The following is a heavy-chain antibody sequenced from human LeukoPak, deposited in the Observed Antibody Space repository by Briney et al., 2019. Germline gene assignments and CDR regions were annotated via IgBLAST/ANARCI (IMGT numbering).Heavy chain of an antibody. CDR1: GFMFSTYN. CDR3: ARGSTTVVPYFDY. D-gene: IGHD4-23*01. Sequence: GGSLRLSCAASGFMFSTYNMNWVRQAPGKGLEWVSSISSSSSYIYYADSVKGRFTISRDNAKNSLFLQMSSLRAEDTAVYYCARGSTTVVPYFDYWGQGTLVTVSS. V-gene: IGHV3-21*01. CDR2: ISSSSSYI. J-gene: IGHJ4*02.